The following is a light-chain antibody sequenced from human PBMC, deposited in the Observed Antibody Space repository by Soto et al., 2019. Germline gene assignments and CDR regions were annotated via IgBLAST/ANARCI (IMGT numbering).Light chain of an antibody. J-gene: IGLJ1*01. CDR3: SSYTSSTTYV. Sequence: QSALTQPASVSGSPGQSITISCTGTSSVVGGYNSVSWYQQHPDKAPKLMIYEVSTRPSGVSNRFSGFKSGNTASLTISGLQAEDEADYYCSSYTSSTTYVFGTGTKVTVL. CDR2: EVS. CDR1: SSVVGGYNS. V-gene: IGLV2-14*01.